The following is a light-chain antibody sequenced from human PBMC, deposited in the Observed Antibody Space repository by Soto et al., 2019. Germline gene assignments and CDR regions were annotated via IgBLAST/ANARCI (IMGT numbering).Light chain of an antibody. J-gene: IGKJ5*01. V-gene: IGKV3-15*01. Sequence: TQSPATLSFPPGERATLSCRTSQVIRSKLAWYQQKPGQAPRLLIYGASTRATGIPARFSGSGSGTEFTLTISSLQYEDFAVYYCQQYNNWPQITFGQGTRLEIK. CDR1: QVIRSK. CDR3: QQYNNWPQIT. CDR2: GAS.